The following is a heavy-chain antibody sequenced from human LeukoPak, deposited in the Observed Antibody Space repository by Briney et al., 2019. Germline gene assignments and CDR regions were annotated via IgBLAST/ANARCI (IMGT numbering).Heavy chain of an antibody. CDR3: ARDDYSSGWYPDY. Sequence: GGSLRLSCAASGFTFNNYRMNWVRQAPGKGLEWVSYISSSSSTIYYADSVKGRFTISRDNAKNSLYLRMNSLRAEDTAMYYCARDDYSSGWYPDYWGQGTLVTVSS. D-gene: IGHD6-19*01. CDR1: GFTFNNYR. V-gene: IGHV3-48*01. J-gene: IGHJ4*02. CDR2: ISSSSSTI.